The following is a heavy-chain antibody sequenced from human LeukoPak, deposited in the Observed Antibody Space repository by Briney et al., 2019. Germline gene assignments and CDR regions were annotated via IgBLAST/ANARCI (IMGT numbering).Heavy chain of an antibody. J-gene: IGHJ6*04. CDR1: GGSISSGDYY. CDR2: IYYSGST. V-gene: IGHV4-30-4*01. D-gene: IGHD5-12*01. CDR3: ARGAGYSGYDWYYYYGMDV. Sequence: SETLSLTCTVSGGSISSGDYYWSWIRQPPGKGLEWIGYIYYSGSTYYNPSLKSRVTISVDTSKNQFSLKLSSVTAADTAVYYCARGAGYSGYDWYYYYGMDVWGKGTTVTVPS.